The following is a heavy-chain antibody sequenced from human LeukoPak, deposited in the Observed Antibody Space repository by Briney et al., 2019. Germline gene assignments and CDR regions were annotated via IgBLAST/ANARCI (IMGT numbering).Heavy chain of an antibody. CDR3: ASQRPKNVLRFLEWGGGNFDI. Sequence: SQTLSLTCTVSGGSISSGSYYWSWIRQPAGKGLEWIGRIYTSGSTSYNPSLKSRVTISVDTSKNQFSLKLSSVTAADTAVYYCASQRPKNVLRFLEWGGGNFDIWGQGTMVTVSS. CDR1: GGSISSGSYY. D-gene: IGHD3-3*01. V-gene: IGHV4-61*02. J-gene: IGHJ3*02. CDR2: IYTSGST.